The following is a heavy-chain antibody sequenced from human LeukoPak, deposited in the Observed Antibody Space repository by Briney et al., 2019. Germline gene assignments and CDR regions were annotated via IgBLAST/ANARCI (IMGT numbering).Heavy chain of an antibody. V-gene: IGHV4-61*02. CDR2: IYTSGST. J-gene: IGHJ3*02. CDR3: ARDLRDGYNGAFDI. CDR1: GGSISSGPYY. D-gene: IGHD5-24*01. Sequence: PSQTLSLTCSVSGGSISSGPYYWSWIRQPAGKGLEWIGRIYTSGSTNYNPSLKSRVTVSLDTSTNHFSLKLSSVTAADTAVYYCARDLRDGYNGAFDIWGQGTMVTVSS.